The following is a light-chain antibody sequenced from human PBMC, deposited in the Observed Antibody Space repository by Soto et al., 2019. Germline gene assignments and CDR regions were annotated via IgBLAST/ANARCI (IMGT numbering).Light chain of an antibody. CDR3: CSFTSSDTHV. CDR1: SSDFGGYDF. J-gene: IGLJ1*01. V-gene: IGLV2-14*01. CDR2: DVT. Sequence: QSALTQPASVSGSLGQSITISCTGTSSDFGGYDFVSWHQQRPGKAPKLMIYDVTNRPSGVSNRFSGSKSGNTASLTISGLQAEDEADYYCCSFTSSDTHVFGTGTKLTVL.